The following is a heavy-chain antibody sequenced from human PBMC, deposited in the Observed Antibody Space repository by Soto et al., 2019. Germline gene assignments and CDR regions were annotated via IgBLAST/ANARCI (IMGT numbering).Heavy chain of an antibody. D-gene: IGHD3-16*01. CDR3: TSDTFGVRDA. CDR2: INPAGTIH. V-gene: IGHV3-74*01. CDR1: GLPFTHYW. J-gene: IGHJ5*02. Sequence: PGGSLRLSCAASGLPFTHYWMHWVRETPGKSLAWDSRINPAGTIHNYADSVEGRFTSSGDNADSGLFLQMNSLYDGDTAIYYCTSDTFGVRDAWGQGTLVTVSS.